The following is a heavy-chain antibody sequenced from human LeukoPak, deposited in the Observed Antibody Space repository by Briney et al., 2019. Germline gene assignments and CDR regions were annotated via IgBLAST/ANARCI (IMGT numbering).Heavy chain of an antibody. D-gene: IGHD5-12*01. CDR2: IWYDGSNK. CDR3: ASSGYVSAGFDY. V-gene: IGHV3-33*01. CDR1: GFTFSSYG. J-gene: IGHJ4*02. Sequence: GRSLRLSCAASGFTFSSYGMHWVRQAPGKGLEWVAVIWYDGSNKYYADSVKGRFTISRDNSKNTLYLQMNSLRAEDTAVYYCASSGYVSAGFDYWGQGTLVTVSS.